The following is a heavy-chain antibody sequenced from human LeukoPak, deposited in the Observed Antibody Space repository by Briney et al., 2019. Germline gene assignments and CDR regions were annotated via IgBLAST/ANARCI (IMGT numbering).Heavy chain of an antibody. D-gene: IGHD3-16*02. J-gene: IGHJ4*02. V-gene: IGHV1-18*01. CDR2: ISPYNGYT. CDR3: ARDMVRRTRYTSGGFDY. CDR1: NYTFISYG. Sequence: GASVKVSCKASNYTFISYGLSWVRQAPGQGLEWMGWISPYNGYTNYAQKFQGRVTMTIDASTTTAHMELRSLTSDDTAVYYCARDMVRRTRYTSGGFDYWGQGSPVSVSS.